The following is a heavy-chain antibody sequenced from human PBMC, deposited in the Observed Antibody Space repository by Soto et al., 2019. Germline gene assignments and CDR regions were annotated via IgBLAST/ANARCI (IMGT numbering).Heavy chain of an antibody. CDR1: GFTFSSYG. J-gene: IGHJ6*02. Sequence: PVGSLRLSCAASGFTFSSYGMHWVRQAPGKGLEWVAVIWYDGSNKYYADSVKGRFTISRDNSKNTLYLQMNSLRAEDTAVYYCARDTLLADWGMDVWGQGTTVTVSS. V-gene: IGHV3-33*01. CDR2: IWYDGSNK. CDR3: ARDTLLADWGMDV. D-gene: IGHD3-9*01.